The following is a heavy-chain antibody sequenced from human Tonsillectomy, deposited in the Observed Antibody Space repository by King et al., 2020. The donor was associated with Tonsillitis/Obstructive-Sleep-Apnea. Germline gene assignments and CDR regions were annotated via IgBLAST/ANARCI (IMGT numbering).Heavy chain of an antibody. CDR1: GFTFSSYA. Sequence: VQLVESGGGLVQPGGSLRLSCAASGFTFSSYAMSWVRQAPGKGLEWVSATSGSGGSTYYADSVKGRFTISRDTSKNTLYLQMNSLRAADTAVYYCASNLYNWNFPYWGQGTLVTVSS. V-gene: IGHV3-23*04. CDR3: ASNLYNWNFPY. J-gene: IGHJ4*02. D-gene: IGHD1-7*01. CDR2: TSGSGGST.